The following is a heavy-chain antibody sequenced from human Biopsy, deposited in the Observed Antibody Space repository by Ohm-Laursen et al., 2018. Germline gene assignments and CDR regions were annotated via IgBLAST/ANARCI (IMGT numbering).Heavy chain of an antibody. CDR3: ARGSNEYGGLYFPH. CDR1: GGSISSDY. Sequence: SETLSLTCTVSGGSISSDYWSWIRQTPGKGLEWIGYIYYSGSTNYNPSLKSRVTISVDTSKNQFSLRLTSLAAADTAVYYCARGSNEYGGLYFPHWGQGTLVTVSS. D-gene: IGHD4-23*01. V-gene: IGHV4-59*08. CDR2: IYYSGST. J-gene: IGHJ1*01.